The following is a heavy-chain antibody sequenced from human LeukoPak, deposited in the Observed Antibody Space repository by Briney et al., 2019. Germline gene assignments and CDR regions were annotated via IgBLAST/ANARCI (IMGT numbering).Heavy chain of an antibody. CDR1: GGSLSGYY. Sequence: PSETLSLTCTVSGGSLSGYYWSWIQQPAGNRLEWIGRIYTSGSTNYNPSLKSRITMSLDTSKNQFSLKLSSVTAADTAVYYCARTSLFVFDIWGQGTMVTVSS. CDR3: ARTSLFVFDI. J-gene: IGHJ3*02. CDR2: IYTSGST. D-gene: IGHD3-16*01. V-gene: IGHV4-4*07.